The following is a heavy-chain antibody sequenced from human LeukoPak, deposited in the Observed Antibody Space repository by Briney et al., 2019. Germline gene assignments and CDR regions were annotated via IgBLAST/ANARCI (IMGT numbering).Heavy chain of an antibody. V-gene: IGHV4-34*01. J-gene: IGHJ4*02. CDR3: ARGLGITAH. CDR2: INHSGST. D-gene: IGHD6-13*01. Sequence: KPSETLSLTCAVYGGSFSGYYWSWIRQPPGKGLEWIGEINHSGSTNYNPSLKSRVTISVDTSKSQFSLKLSSVTAADTAVYYCARGLGITAHWGQGTLVTVSS. CDR1: GGSFSGYY.